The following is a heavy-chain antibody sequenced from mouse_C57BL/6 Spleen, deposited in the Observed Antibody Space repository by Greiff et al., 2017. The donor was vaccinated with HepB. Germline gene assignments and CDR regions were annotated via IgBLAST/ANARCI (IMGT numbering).Heavy chain of an antibody. CDR3: AIYGHFAMDY. CDR1: GYTFTSYW. J-gene: IGHJ4*01. Sequence: VQLQQPGAELVMPGASVKLSCKASGYTFTSYWMHWVKQRPGQGLEWIGEIDPSDSYTNYNQKFKGKSTLTVDKSSSTAYMQLSSLTSEDSAVYYCAIYGHFAMDYWGQGTSVTVAS. V-gene: IGHV1-69*01. D-gene: IGHD1-1*02. CDR2: IDPSDSYT.